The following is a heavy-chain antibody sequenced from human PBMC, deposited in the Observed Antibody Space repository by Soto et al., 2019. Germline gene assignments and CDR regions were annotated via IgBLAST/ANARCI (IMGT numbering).Heavy chain of an antibody. V-gene: IGHV3-23*01. CDR1: GFSFGSYA. D-gene: IGHD3-3*01. J-gene: IGHJ4*02. CDR2: ISGSDGKT. CDR3: ARWSYLDY. Sequence: GGSLRLSCAASGFSFGSYALSWVRQAPGKGLEWVSTISGSDGKTFYADSVKGRFSISRDTSQNTLYLQMNSLRADDTAIYYCARWSYLDYWGQGARVTVSS.